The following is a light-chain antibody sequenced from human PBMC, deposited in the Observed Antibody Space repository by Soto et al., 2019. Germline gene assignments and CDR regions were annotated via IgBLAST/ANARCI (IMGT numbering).Light chain of an antibody. CDR3: QVWDSSVLHNV. CDR1: NIGIKN. CDR2: DDD. Sequence: SYYLSQSPSVSVAPGHTSRITCGGNNIGIKNVHWFQQRPGQAPVLVVFDDDDRPSGIPDRFSGSNSGNTATLTISRVEAGDEADYSCQVWDSSVLHNVFGTGTKVTVL. J-gene: IGLJ1*01. V-gene: IGLV3-21*02.